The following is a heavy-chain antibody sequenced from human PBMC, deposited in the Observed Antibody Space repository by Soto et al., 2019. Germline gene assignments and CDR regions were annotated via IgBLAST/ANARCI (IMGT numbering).Heavy chain of an antibody. Sequence: PGGSLRLSCAASGFTFSGYAMHWVRQPPGKGLEWVAVTSWDGNNKYYADSVKGRFTISRDNSKNTLYLQMNSLRAEDMAVYYWAKVVVPAAMVNYYYGMDVWGQGTMVTVSS. CDR3: AKVVVPAAMVNYYYGMDV. V-gene: IGHV3-30*04. J-gene: IGHJ6*02. CDR1: GFTFSGYA. D-gene: IGHD2-2*01. CDR2: TSWDGNNK.